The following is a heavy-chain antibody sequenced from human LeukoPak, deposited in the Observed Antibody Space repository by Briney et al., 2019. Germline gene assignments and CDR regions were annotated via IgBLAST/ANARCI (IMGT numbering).Heavy chain of an antibody. D-gene: IGHD3-22*01. J-gene: IGHJ4*02. CDR2: IYYSGST. CDR3: ARRSDNDDSSVGYFDY. Sequence: SETLSLTCTVSGGSISSSSYYWGWIRQPPGKGLEWIGSIYYSGSTYYNPSLKSRVTISVDTSKNQFSPKLSSVTAADTAVYYCARRSDNDDSSVGYFDYWGQGTLVTVSS. V-gene: IGHV4-39*01. CDR1: GGSISSSSYY.